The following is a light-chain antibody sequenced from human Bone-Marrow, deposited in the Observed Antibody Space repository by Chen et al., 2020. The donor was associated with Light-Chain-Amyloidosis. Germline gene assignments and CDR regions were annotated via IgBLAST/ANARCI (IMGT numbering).Light chain of an antibody. CDR1: NIGRKT. Sequence: SYVLTQPTSVSVVTGKTASFNCGGNNIGRKTVHWYQQKPGQSPVLVVSDDSHRPSGIPERFSGSNSGNTATLTISGVEAGDEADDSCQVGDSIIDHSVVFGGGTKLTVL. V-gene: IGLV3-21*03. J-gene: IGLJ2*01. CDR2: DDS. CDR3: QVGDSIIDHSVV.